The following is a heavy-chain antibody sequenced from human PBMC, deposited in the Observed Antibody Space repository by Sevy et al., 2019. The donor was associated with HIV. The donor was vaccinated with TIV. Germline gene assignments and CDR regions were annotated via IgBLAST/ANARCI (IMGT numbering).Heavy chain of an antibody. J-gene: IGHJ6*02. CDR1: GVSITSGDHY. CDR2: IYYSGST. Sequence: SETLSLTCTVSGVSITSGDHYWSWIRQPPGKGLEWIGYIYYSGSTYYNPSLKSRVTMPVDTSKNQFSLKLGSVTAADTAVYYCASPTDYGMDVWGQGTTVTVSS. V-gene: IGHV4-30-4*01. CDR3: ASPTDYGMDV.